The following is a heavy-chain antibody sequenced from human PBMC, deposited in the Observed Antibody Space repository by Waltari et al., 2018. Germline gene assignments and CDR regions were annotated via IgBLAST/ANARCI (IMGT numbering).Heavy chain of an antibody. CDR2: IYYSGST. Sequence: QVQLQESGPGLVKPSETLSLTCTVSGGSISSYYRSWIRQPPGKGLEWIGYIYYSGSTNYNPSLKSRVTISVDTSKNQFSLKLSSVTAADTAVYYCARVRRAFDYWGQGTLVTVSS. D-gene: IGHD4-17*01. J-gene: IGHJ4*02. CDR1: GGSISSYY. CDR3: ARVRRAFDY. V-gene: IGHV4-59*01.